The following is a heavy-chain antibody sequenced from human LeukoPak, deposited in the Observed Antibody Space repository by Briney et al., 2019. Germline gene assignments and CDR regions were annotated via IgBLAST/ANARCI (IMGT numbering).Heavy chain of an antibody. CDR2: IYYSGST. V-gene: IGHV4-30-4*08. D-gene: IGHD3-3*01. CDR1: GGSISSGDYY. Sequence: PSETLSLTCTVSGGSISSGDYYYSWIRQPPGKGLEWIGYIYYSGSTDYNPSLKSRVTMSLDTSKNQFSLKLSSVTAADTAVYYCARRYYDFWSGLDYWGQGTLVTVSS. J-gene: IGHJ4*02. CDR3: ARRYYDFWSGLDY.